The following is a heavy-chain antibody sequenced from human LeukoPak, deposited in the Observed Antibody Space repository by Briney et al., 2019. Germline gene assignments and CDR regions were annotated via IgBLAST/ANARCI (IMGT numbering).Heavy chain of an antibody. J-gene: IGHJ5*02. D-gene: IGHD3-22*01. CDR1: GYTFTRHG. V-gene: IGHV1-18*01. CDR3: ARDPSNSSGRRTWFDP. CDR2: ISCYNGDT. Sequence: GASVXXXCXXXGYTFTRHGISWVRXXPGQGXXXMXWISCYNGDTNYAQKFQGRVTMTTDTSTSTAYMELRSLRSDDTAVYYCARDPSNSSGRRTWFDPWGQGTLVTVSS.